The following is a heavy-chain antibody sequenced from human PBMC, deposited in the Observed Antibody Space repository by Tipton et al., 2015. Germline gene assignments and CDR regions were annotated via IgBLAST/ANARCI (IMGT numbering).Heavy chain of an antibody. CDR3: ARDAWAGDSRGFYYIY. Sequence: LRLSCAVYGGSFSGYYWSWIRQPPGKGLEWIGEINHSGSTNYNPSLKSRVTISVDTSKNQFSLRLNSVTAADTAVYFCARDAWAGDSRGFYYIYWGQGTLVRVSS. V-gene: IGHV4-34*01. CDR2: INHSGST. CDR1: GGSFSGYY. D-gene: IGHD3-22*01. J-gene: IGHJ4*02.